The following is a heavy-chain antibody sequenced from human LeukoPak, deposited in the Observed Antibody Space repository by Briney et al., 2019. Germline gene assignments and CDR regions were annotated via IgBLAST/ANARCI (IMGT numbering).Heavy chain of an antibody. J-gene: IGHJ2*01. CDR2: IHSSGTTNYNPSGST. V-gene: IGHV4-59*01. CDR3: AREVRSYWYFDL. CDR1: GASISSYY. D-gene: IGHD2-15*01. Sequence: SETLSLTCTVSGASISSYYWGWIRQPPGKGLEWIGDIHSSGTTNYNPSGSTNSNPSLKSRVTISVDTSKNQFSLKVSSVTAADTAVYYCAREVRSYWYFDLWGRGTLVTVSS.